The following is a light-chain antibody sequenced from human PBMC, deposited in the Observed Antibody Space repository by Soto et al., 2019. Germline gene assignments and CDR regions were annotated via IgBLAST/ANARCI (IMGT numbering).Light chain of an antibody. CDR3: QQYKSWPPIT. V-gene: IGKV3-20*01. CDR1: QSVRNTY. CDR2: GAS. J-gene: IGKJ5*01. Sequence: EIVLTQSPGTLSLSPGERATLFCRASQSVRNTYLAWYQQKVGQAPRLLIYGASSRATGIPDRFSGNGSGTDFTLAISSLQSEDFAVYYCQQYKSWPPITFGQGTRLEIK.